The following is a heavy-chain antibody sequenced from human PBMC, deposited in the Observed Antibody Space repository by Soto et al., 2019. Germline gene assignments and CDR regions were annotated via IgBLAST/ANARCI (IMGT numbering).Heavy chain of an antibody. CDR1: GFAFNTFS. Sequence: GGSLRLSCTASGFAFNTFSMNWVRQAPGKGLEWVSSINEDAASIYYADSLRGRITISRDNSKNSLYLQMNSLRAEDTAVYYCAKSTSLRFLEWLSPQPYYFDYWGQGTLVTVSS. D-gene: IGHD3-3*01. CDR2: INEDAASI. V-gene: IGHV3-23*01. CDR3: AKSTSLRFLEWLSPQPYYFDY. J-gene: IGHJ4*02.